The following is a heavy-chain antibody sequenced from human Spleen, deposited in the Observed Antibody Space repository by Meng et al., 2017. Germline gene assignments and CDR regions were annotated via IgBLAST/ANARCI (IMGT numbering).Heavy chain of an antibody. CDR3: ARAIVPATATFDY. J-gene: IGHJ4*02. CDR2: IYYSGST. D-gene: IGHD2-2*01. CDR1: GGSLRSGDYY. Sequence: QVQLQESGPGLVEPLQTLSLTCTVSGGSLRSGDYYWSWIRQHPGKGLEWIGYIYYSGSTYYNPSLKSRVTISVDTSKNQFSLKLSSVTAADTAVYYCARAIVPATATFDYWGQGTLVTVSS. V-gene: IGHV4-31*03.